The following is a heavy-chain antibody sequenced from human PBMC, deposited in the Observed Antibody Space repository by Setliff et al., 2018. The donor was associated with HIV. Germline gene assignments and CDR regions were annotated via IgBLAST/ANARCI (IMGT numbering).Heavy chain of an antibody. D-gene: IGHD2-8*01. Sequence: ASVKVSCKASGGTFSSYAISWVRQAPGQGLEWMGGIIPIFGTANYAQKFQGRVTITTDESTSSAYMELSSLRSEDTAVYYCASRGVAAAGNRENGSGYCTNGVCYIGVHKIPDRYYSDYWGQGTLVTVSS. CDR2: IIPIFGTA. V-gene: IGHV1-69*05. CDR3: ASRGVAAAGNRENGSGYCTNGVCYIGVHKIPDRYYSDY. CDR1: GGTFSSYA. J-gene: IGHJ4*02.